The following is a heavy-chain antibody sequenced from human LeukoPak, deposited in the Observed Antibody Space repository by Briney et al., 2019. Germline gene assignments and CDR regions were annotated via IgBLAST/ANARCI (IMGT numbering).Heavy chain of an antibody. V-gene: IGHV4-31*03. D-gene: IGHD6-13*01. J-gene: IGHJ4*02. CDR2: IYYSGST. CDR3: ATYSSSWRTYYFDY. Sequence: SETLTLTCTVSGGSITSSGYYWSWIRQHPGEGLEWIGYIYYSGSTYHNPSLKSRVTISIDTSRNQFSLKLSSVTAADTAVYYCATYSSSWRTYYFDYWGQGALVTVSS. CDR1: GGSITSSGYY.